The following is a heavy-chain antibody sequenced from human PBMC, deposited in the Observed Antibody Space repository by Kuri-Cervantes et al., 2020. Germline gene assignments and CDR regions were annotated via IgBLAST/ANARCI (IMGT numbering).Heavy chain of an antibody. CDR1: GFTFDDYA. J-gene: IGHJ4*02. V-gene: IGHV3-9*01. D-gene: IGHD2-21*01. CDR3: ARDDGEKSVDY. CDR2: ISWNSGSI. Sequence: SLKISCAASGFTFDDYAMHWVRQAPRKGLEWVSGISWNSGSIGYADSMKGRFTISRDNAKNSLYLQMNSLRAEDTAVYYCARDDGEKSVDYWGQGTLVTVSS.